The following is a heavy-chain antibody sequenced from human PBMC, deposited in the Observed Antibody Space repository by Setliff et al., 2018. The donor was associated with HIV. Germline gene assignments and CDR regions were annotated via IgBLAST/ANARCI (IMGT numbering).Heavy chain of an antibody. CDR2: INTDGSSI. CDR3: ASSNVVVVTASVSDAFDI. J-gene: IGHJ3*02. V-gene: IGHV3-74*01. CDR1: GFTFSNYW. Sequence: GGSLRLSCVASGFTFSNYWMHWVRQAPGKGLVWVSRINTDGSSISHADSVKGRFTISRDNAKNTLFLQMNSLRAEDTAVYYCASSNVVVVTASVSDAFDIWGQGTMVT. D-gene: IGHD2-21*02.